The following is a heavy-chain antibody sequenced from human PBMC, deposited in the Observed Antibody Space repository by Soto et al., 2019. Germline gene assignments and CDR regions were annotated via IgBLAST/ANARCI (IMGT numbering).Heavy chain of an antibody. D-gene: IGHD1-26*01. V-gene: IGHV4-30-2*01. J-gene: IGHJ4*02. Sequence: SETLSLTCTVSGASITYGGYSWSWIRQTPGKGLEWIGYINHLETTFYNPSFESRLSLSIDRAKNQFSLNLNSMSAADRAVYFCARGGGSDSFDYWGQGILVTVSS. CDR3: ARGGGSDSFDY. CDR1: GASITYGGYS. CDR2: INHLETT.